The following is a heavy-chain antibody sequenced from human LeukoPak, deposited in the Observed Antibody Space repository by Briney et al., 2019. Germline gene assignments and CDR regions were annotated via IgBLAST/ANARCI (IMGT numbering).Heavy chain of an antibody. CDR1: GGSISSSSYY. V-gene: IGHV4-39*01. CDR3: ARRETTPGFEYYYDSSGYNDAFDI. J-gene: IGHJ3*02. D-gene: IGHD3-22*01. Sequence: SETLSLTCTVSGGSISSSSYYWGWIRQPPGKGLEWIGSIYYSGSTYYNPSLKSRVTISVDTSKNQFSLKLSSVTAADTAVYYCARRETTPGFEYYYDSSGYNDAFDIWGQGTMVTVSS. CDR2: IYYSGST.